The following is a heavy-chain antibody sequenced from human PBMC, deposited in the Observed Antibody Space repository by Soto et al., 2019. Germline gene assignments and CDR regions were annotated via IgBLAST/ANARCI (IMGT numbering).Heavy chain of an antibody. CDR2: INPNTGGT. CDR3: AREDRYGSGNHDAFAI. J-gene: IGHJ3*02. V-gene: IGHV1-2*02. D-gene: IGHD3-10*01. Sequence: GASVKVSCKASGYTFTGYYMHWVRQAPGQGLEWMGWINPNTGGTNSAQRFQGRVTMTRDTSISTAYMELSRLTSDDTAVYYCAREDRYGSGNHDAFAIRGQGTMVTVS. CDR1: GYTFTGYY.